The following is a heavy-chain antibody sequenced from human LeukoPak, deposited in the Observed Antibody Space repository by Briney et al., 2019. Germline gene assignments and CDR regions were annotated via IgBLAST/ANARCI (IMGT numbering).Heavy chain of an antibody. CDR1: GGSFSGYY. V-gene: IGHV4-34*01. CDR3: ARAPSDYDFWSGYYSYYMDV. Sequence: SETLSLTCAVYGGSFSGYYWSWIRQPPGKGLEWIGEINHSGSTNYNPSLKSRVTISVDTSKNQFSLKLSSVTAADTAVYYCARAPSDYDFWSGYYSYYMDVWGKGTTVTVSS. CDR2: INHSGST. D-gene: IGHD3-3*01. J-gene: IGHJ6*03.